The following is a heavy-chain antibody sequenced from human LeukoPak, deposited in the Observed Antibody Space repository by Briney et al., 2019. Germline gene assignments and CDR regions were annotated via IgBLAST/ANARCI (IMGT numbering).Heavy chain of an antibody. V-gene: IGHV1-8*03. CDR2: MNPNNGNT. J-gene: IGHJ4*02. D-gene: IGHD6-6*01. CDR1: AYTFTSYD. CDR3: ARPLDARRGVDY. Sequence: SSVKVSCKSSAYTFTSYDINSVRQATGEGVKRMGWMNPNNGNTGYAQKFQGRVTITRNTSISTAYMELSGVRAEDTAVYYRARPLDARRGVDYWGQGTMVTVSS.